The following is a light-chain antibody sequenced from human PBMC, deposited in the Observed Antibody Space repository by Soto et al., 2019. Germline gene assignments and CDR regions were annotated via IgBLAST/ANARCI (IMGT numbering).Light chain of an antibody. CDR3: QQYNSHSRT. J-gene: IGKJ1*01. V-gene: IGKV1-5*01. CDR2: DAS. CDR1: QSVNKW. Sequence: DIQMTQSPSTLSASVGDRVTITCRASQSVNKWLAWFQQKPGKVPKLLIFDASTLQTGVPSRFGGGGSGTEFTLTISSLQPDDSATYYCQQYNSHSRTFGQGTKVDIK.